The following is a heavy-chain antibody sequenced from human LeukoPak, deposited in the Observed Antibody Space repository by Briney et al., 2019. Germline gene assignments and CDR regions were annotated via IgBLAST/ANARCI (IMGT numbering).Heavy chain of an antibody. V-gene: IGHV4-34*12. Sequence: SETLTLTCAVYGGSFSGYYWGWIRQPPGKGLQWIGCIFYSGSTLYKPSLKSPVSISVDQFKNHSFLTHTHLKAADTAVYYCGRRSRSTWDYRRGDYWGQGTLVTVSS. J-gene: IGHJ4*02. CDR1: GGSFSGYY. D-gene: IGHD4-11*01. CDR2: IFYSGST. CDR3: GRRSRSTWDYRRGDY.